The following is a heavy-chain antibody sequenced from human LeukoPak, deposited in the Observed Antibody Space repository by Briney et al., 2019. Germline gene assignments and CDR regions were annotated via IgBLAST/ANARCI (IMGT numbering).Heavy chain of an antibody. CDR2: MNPNSGNT. CDR1: GYTFTGYH. V-gene: IGHV1-8*03. J-gene: IGHJ3*02. D-gene: IGHD5-18*01. CDR3: ARSGYSYGYSDAFDI. Sequence: ASVKVSCKASGYTFTGYHIHWVRQAPGQGLEWMGWMNPNSGNTGYAQKFQGRVTITRNTSISTAYMELSSLRSEDTAVYYCARSGYSYGYSDAFDIWGQGTMVTVSS.